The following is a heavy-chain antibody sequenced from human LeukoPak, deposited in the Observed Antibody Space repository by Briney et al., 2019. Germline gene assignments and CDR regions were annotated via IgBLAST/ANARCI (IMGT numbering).Heavy chain of an antibody. CDR1: GASISNYY. CDR2: IFYTGST. Sequence: PSETLSLTCSVSGASISNYYWSWIRQPPEKGLEWIGYIFYTGSTNYNASLKSRVTISLDTSKKQFSLKLSSVTAADTAVYYCAREAEDYYDSSGYYYADYWGQGTLVTVSS. V-gene: IGHV4-59*01. D-gene: IGHD3-22*01. J-gene: IGHJ4*02. CDR3: AREAEDYYDSSGYYYADY.